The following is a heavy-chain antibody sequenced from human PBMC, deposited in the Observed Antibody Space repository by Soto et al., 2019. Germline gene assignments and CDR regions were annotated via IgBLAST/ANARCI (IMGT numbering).Heavy chain of an antibody. V-gene: IGHV4-34*01. CDR1: GGSFSGYY. J-gene: IGHJ4*02. Sequence: SETLSLTCAVYGGSFSGYYWSWIRQPPGKGLEWIGEINHSGSTNYNPSLKSRVTISVDTSKNQFSLKLSSVTAADTAVYYCARRDGSTNLDYWGQGTLVT. CDR2: INHSGST. CDR3: ARRDGSTNLDY. D-gene: IGHD5-12*01.